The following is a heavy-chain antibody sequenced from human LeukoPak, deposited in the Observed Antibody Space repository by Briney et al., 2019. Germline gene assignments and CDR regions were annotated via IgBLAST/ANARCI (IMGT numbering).Heavy chain of an antibody. D-gene: IGHD4-17*01. V-gene: IGHV4-61*02. CDR2: IYTSGST. CDR1: GGSISSGSYY. Sequence: PSETLSLTCTVSGGSISSGSYYWSWIRQPAGKGLEWIGRIYTSGSTNYNPSLKSRVTISVGTSKNQFSLKLSSVTAADTAVYYCARSDYANWFDPWGQGTLVTVSP. CDR3: ARSDYANWFDP. J-gene: IGHJ5*02.